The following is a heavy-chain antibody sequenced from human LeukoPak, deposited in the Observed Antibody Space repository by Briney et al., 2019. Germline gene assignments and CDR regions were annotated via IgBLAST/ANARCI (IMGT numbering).Heavy chain of an antibody. J-gene: IGHJ4*02. Sequence: ASVKVSCKASGYTFTGYYMHWVRQAPGQGLEWMGWINPNSGGTNYAQKFRGRVTMTRDTSISTAYMELSRLRSDDTAVYYCARVRFLEWLYFDYWGQGTLVTVSS. CDR2: INPNSGGT. V-gene: IGHV1-2*02. CDR3: ARVRFLEWLYFDY. CDR1: GYTFTGYY. D-gene: IGHD3-3*01.